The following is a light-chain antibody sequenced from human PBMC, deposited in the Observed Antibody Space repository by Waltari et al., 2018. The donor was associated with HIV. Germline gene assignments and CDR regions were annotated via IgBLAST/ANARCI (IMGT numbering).Light chain of an antibody. CDR3: QQRSTWPPVT. CDR2: HTA. CDR1: QSVGRY. V-gene: IGKV3-11*01. J-gene: IGKJ4*01. Sequence: EVVFTLSPATLSLSPGERATLSCTASQSVGRYLAWYQQKPVQSPRLPISHTANSAAGIPARFIGGGAATDCTLTISSVEPEDSAVYYCQQRSTWPPVTFGGGTRVEIK.